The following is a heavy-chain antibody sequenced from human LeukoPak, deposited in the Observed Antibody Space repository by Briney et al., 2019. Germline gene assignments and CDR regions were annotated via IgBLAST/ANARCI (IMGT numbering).Heavy chain of an antibody. D-gene: IGHD6-6*01. Sequence: GESLKISCKGPGYSFTSYWIGWVRQMPGKGLEWMGIIYPGDSDTRYSPSFQGQVTISADKSISTAYLQWSSLKASDTAMYYCARHPKEVAAPRAPGDWFDPWGQGTLVTVSS. CDR2: IYPGDSDT. J-gene: IGHJ5*02. V-gene: IGHV5-51*01. CDR3: ARHPKEVAAPRAPGDWFDP. CDR1: GYSFTSYW.